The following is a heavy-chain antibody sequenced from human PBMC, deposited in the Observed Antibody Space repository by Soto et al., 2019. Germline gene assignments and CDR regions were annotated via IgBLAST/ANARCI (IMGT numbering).Heavy chain of an antibody. CDR1: GGTFSSYA. Sequence: GASVKVSCKASGGTFSSYAISWVRQAPGQGLEWMGGIIPIFGTANYAQKFQGRVTITADESTSTAYMELSSLRSEDTAVYYCARTQTIFGVVNRYYYGMDVWGQGTTVTVSS. CDR3: ARTQTIFGVVNRYYYGMDV. V-gene: IGHV1-69*13. D-gene: IGHD3-3*01. CDR2: IIPIFGTA. J-gene: IGHJ6*02.